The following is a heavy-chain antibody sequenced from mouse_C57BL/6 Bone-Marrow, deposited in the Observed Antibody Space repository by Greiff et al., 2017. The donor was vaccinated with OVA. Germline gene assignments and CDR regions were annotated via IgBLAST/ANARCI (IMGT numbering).Heavy chain of an antibody. V-gene: IGHV1-81*01. Sequence: VQLQQSGAELARPGASVKLSCKASGYTFTSYGISWVKQRTGQGLEWIGEIYPRSGHTHYNEKSQGKATLAADKSSSTAFMYVRSLTSEDSAVYFCARFNYDYWGQGTTLTVSS. CDR3: ARFNYDY. D-gene: IGHD2-1*01. CDR2: IYPRSGHT. J-gene: IGHJ2*01. CDR1: GYTFTSYG.